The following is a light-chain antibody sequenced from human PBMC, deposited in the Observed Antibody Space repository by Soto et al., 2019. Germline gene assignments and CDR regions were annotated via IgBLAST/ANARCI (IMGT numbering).Light chain of an antibody. V-gene: IGKV3-20*01. CDR2: GAS. CDR1: QSVSSR. CDR3: QKYGSCWT. J-gene: IGKJ1*01. Sequence: IVMTHSPGTLSLSPGERATLSCRASQSVSSRLAWYQQHPGQAPRLLIYGASSRATGIPDRFSGSGSGTDFTLTIRRLEPDDFAVYYCQKYGSCWTFGQGTKV.